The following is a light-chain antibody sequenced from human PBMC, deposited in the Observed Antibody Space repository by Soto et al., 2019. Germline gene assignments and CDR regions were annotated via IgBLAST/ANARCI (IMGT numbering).Light chain of an antibody. CDR2: GNN. CDR1: SSNIGAGYD. CDR3: QSYDSSLSGYV. J-gene: IGLJ1*01. Sequence: QSVLTQPPSVSGAPGQRVTISCTGSSSNIGAGYDVHWYQQLPGPAPKLLIYGNNNRPSWVPDRFSGSKSGTSASLAITGLQAEDEADYYCQSYDSSLSGYVFGTGTKVTVL. V-gene: IGLV1-40*01.